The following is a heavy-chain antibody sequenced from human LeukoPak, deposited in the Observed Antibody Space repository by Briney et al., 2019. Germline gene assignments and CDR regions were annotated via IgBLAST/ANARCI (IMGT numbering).Heavy chain of an antibody. D-gene: IGHD4-11*01. CDR3: ARQPTAPDY. CDR2: IYFTGST. V-gene: IGHV4-59*08. Sequence: SETLSLTCTVSGGSISSYYWSWIRQPPGKGLEWIGYIYFTGSTNYNPSLKSRVTISVDTSKNQFSLKLTSVTAADTAVYYCARQPTAPDYWGQGTLVTVSS. CDR1: GGSISSYY. J-gene: IGHJ4*02.